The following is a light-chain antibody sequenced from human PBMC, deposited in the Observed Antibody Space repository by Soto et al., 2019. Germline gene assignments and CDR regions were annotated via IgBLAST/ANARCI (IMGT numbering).Light chain of an antibody. CDR2: DVS. V-gene: IGLV2-14*01. CDR3: TSYTSSSTFV. J-gene: IGLJ1*01. CDR1: SSDVGGYNY. Sequence: QSVLTQPASVSGSPGQSITISCTGTSSDVGGYNYVSWYQQHPGKAPKVMIYDVSNRPSGVSNRFSGSKSGNTASLTISGLQAEDGADYYCTSYTSSSTFVFGTGTKLT.